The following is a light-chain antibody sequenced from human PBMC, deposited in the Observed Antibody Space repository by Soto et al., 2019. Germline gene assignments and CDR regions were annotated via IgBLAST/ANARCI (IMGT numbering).Light chain of an antibody. V-gene: IGKV3-15*01. CDR1: ESVSNS. J-gene: IGKJ1*01. CDR3: QQCNDWPRT. CDR2: GAS. Sequence: ETVMTQSPATLSVSPGERATLSCRASESVSNSLAWYQQRPGQAPRLLIYGASTRATDVPARFSGSGSATEFTLTISSLQSEDSAVYYCQQCNDWPRTFGQGTKVDIK.